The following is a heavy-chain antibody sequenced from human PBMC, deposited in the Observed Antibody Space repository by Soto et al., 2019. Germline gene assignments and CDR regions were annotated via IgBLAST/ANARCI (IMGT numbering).Heavy chain of an antibody. CDR2: ISPNGQGI. J-gene: IGHJ4*02. Sequence: LRLSCAASGFTLSSYGMRWVRQAPGKGLEWVSAISPNGQGIYYADSVRGRFTISRDTFKNTVFLHMDSLRAEDTAVYYCAKDRNYPRDCFHYWGQGTLVTVSS. D-gene: IGHD1-7*01. CDR1: GFTLSSYG. CDR3: AKDRNYPRDCFHY. V-gene: IGHV3-23*01.